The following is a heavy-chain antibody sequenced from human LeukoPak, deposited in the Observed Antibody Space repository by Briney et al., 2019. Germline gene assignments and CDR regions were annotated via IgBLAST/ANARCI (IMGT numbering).Heavy chain of an antibody. V-gene: IGHV3-21*01. CDR2: ISSSSSYI. D-gene: IGHD3-10*01. J-gene: IGHJ6*03. CDR3: VRDRFRMDV. Sequence: GGSLRLSCAASGFTFSSYSMNWVRQAPGKGLEWVSSISSSSSYIYYADSMKGRFTISRDNAKNSLYLLMNSLTAEDTAVYFCVRDRFRMDVWGKGTTVIVSS. CDR1: GFTFSSYS.